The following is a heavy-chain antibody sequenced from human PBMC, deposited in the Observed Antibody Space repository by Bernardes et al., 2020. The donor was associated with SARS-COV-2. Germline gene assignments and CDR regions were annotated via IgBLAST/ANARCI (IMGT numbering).Heavy chain of an antibody. D-gene: IGHD3-9*01. CDR3: ARDRGDVILTGASDAFDI. V-gene: IGHV3-21*01. J-gene: IGHJ3*02. Sequence: GGSLRLSCVASGFTFNTYSTNWVRQAPGKGLEWVSSISSSSGSIYYADSVKGRFTISRDNAKNSLYLQMNSLRAEDTAIYYCARDRGDVILTGASDAFDIWGQGTMVTVSS. CDR1: GFTFNTYS. CDR2: ISSSSGSI.